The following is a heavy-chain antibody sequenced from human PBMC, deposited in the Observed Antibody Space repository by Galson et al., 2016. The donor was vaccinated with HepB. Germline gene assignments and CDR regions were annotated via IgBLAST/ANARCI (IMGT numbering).Heavy chain of an antibody. V-gene: IGHV3-23*01. CDR2: INGRGVGT. Sequence: SLRLSCAASGITFSTYAMRWVRQAPGKGLEWVSGINGRGVGTFYADSVKGRFTISRDNSKNTLYLQMNSLKAEDTAVYYCASRVSFDYWGQGTLVTVSS. CDR3: ASRVSFDY. CDR1: GITFSTYA. D-gene: IGHD6-13*01. J-gene: IGHJ4*02.